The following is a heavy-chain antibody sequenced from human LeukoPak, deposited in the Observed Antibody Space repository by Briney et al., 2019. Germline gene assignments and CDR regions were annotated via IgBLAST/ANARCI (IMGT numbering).Heavy chain of an antibody. CDR3: ARSVEGYCRGGSCYYYSYYMDV. Sequence: SETLSLTCSVSGYSISSGYYWGCIRQSPGKGLEWIGSINHSGSTYYNPSLKSRVTISVDTSKNQFSLKLSSVTAADTAVYYCARSVEGYCRGGSCYYYSYYMDVWGKGTTVTVSS. J-gene: IGHJ6*03. CDR2: INHSGST. D-gene: IGHD2-15*01. CDR1: GYSISSGYY. V-gene: IGHV4-38-2*02.